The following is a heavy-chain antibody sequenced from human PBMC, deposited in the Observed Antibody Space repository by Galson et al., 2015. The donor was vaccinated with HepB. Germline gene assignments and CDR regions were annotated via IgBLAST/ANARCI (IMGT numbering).Heavy chain of an antibody. Sequence: SLRLSCAASGFIFRSYGMSWVRQAPGKGLEWVSGISGSGDSTYYADSVKGRFTISRDNSKNTLYLQMNSLRAEDTAVYYCAKPYYYDSSGSSFDYWGQGTLVTVSS. CDR2: ISGSGDST. CDR3: AKPYYYDSSGSSFDY. CDR1: GFIFRSYG. V-gene: IGHV3-23*01. D-gene: IGHD3-22*01. J-gene: IGHJ4*02.